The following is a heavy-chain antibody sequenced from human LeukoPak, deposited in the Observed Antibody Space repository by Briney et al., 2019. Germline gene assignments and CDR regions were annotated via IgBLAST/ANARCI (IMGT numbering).Heavy chain of an antibody. CDR2: IHPSGST. V-gene: IGHV4-4*07. J-gene: IGHJ4*02. CDR3: ARGPPPDFDY. CDR1: GDSISDYY. Sequence: SETLSLTCTVSGDSISDYYWSWVRQPAGRGLEWIGRIHPSGSTNYNPSLKGRVTLSVDTSKNQFSLKLSSVTAADTAVYYCARGPPPDFDYWGRGTLVTVSS.